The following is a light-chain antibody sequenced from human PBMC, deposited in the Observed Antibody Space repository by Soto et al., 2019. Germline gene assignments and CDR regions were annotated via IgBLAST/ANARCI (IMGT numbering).Light chain of an antibody. CDR2: SAY. V-gene: IGKV1-12*01. CDR1: QGISNW. Sequence: DIQMTQSPSSVSASVGDRVTITCRASQGISNWLAWYQQQPGKPPKPLIPSAYTLQSGVPSRFSGGGSGTHFTLIISSLQPEDFATYYCQQTNTFLPLTFGGGTKVEIK. CDR3: QQTNTFLPLT. J-gene: IGKJ4*01.